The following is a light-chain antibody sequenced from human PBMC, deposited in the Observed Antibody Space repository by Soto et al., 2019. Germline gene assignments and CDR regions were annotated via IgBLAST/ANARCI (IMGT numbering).Light chain of an antibody. J-gene: IGKJ4*01. CDR2: GAA. CDR1: QNIRNY. V-gene: IGKV1-39*01. CDR3: QQSYNIQALT. Sequence: DIQMTQSPSSLSASVGDRVAITGRASQNIRNYLNWYQQKPGKAHRVLIYGAASLQSGVPSRFSGSGSGTNFSLTINSLQPEDYATYYCQQSYNIQALTFGGGTKVDIK.